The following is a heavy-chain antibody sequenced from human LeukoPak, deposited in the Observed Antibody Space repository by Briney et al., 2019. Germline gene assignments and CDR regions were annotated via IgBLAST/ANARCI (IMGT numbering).Heavy chain of an antibody. CDR1: GGSFSGYY. J-gene: IGHJ4*02. D-gene: IGHD2-21*02. CDR3: ARGPVVVTAVDY. CDR2: INHSGST. Sequence: SETLSLTCAVYGGSFSGYYWSWIRQPPGKGLEWIGEINHSGSTNYNPSLKSRVTISVDTSKNQFSLKLSSATAADTAVYYCARGPVVVTAVDYWGQGTLVTVSS. V-gene: IGHV4-34*01.